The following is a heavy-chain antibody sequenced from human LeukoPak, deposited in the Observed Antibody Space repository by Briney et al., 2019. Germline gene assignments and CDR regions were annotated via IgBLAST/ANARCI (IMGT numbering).Heavy chain of an antibody. CDR1: GGSINSSHW. CDR3: ARDSKSTADAFDI. D-gene: IGHD5/OR15-5a*01. J-gene: IGHJ3*02. CDR2: TYHSDYT. V-gene: IGHV4-4*02. Sequence: SETLSLTCAVSGGSINSSHWWSWVRRSPGKGLEWIGNTYHSDYTNYNPSLKSRATISVDKSKNQLSLKVTSVTAADTAMYYCARDSKSTADAFDIWGQGTMVTVSS.